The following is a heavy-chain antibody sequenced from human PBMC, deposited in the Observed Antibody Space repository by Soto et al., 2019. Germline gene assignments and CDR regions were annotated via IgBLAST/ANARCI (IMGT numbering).Heavy chain of an antibody. CDR2: IFSNDEK. CDR1: GFSLSNARMG. J-gene: IGHJ2*01. V-gene: IGHV2-26*01. D-gene: IGHD4-17*01. CDR3: ARSQPYGGKNWYFDL. Sequence: QVTLKESGPVLVKPTETLTLTCTVSGFSLSNARMGVSWIRQPPGKALEWLAHIFSNDEKSYSTSLQSRLTISKDTSKSQVVLTMTNMDPVDTATYYCARSQPYGGKNWYFDLWGRGTLVTVSS.